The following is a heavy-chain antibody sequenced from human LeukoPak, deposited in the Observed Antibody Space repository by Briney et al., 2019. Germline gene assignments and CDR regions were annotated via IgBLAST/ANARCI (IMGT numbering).Heavy chain of an antibody. V-gene: IGHV4-61*01. Sequence: PSETLSLTRTVSGGSVSSGTYYWSWIRQPPGKGLEWIGYIHYTGSTNYNPPLKSRVTISVDTSKNQFSLKLSSVTAADTAVYYCATYRDSSGYCFDYWGQGTLATVSS. D-gene: IGHD3-22*01. J-gene: IGHJ4*02. CDR2: IHYTGST. CDR3: ATYRDSSGYCFDY. CDR1: GGSVSSGTYY.